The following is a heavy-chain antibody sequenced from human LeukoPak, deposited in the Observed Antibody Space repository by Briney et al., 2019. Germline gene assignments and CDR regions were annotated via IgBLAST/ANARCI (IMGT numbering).Heavy chain of an antibody. Sequence: GGSLRLSCAASGFTFTSFWMRWVRQAPGKGLEWVANINEDGSEKNYVASVMGRFTISRDNAKNSLSLQMNSLRAEDTAVYYCTRGPSPTYYYDSSGYYLDYWGQGTLVTVSS. D-gene: IGHD3-22*01. V-gene: IGHV3-7*01. CDR3: TRGPSPTYYYDSSGYYLDY. CDR1: GFTFTSFW. J-gene: IGHJ4*02. CDR2: INEDGSEK.